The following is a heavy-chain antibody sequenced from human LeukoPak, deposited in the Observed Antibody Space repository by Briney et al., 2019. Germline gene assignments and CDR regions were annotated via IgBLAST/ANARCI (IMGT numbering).Heavy chain of an antibody. V-gene: IGHV3-20*04. CDR1: GFTFDDYG. CDR2: INWNGGST. Sequence: PGGSLRLSCAAPGFTFDDYGMSWVRQAPGKGLEWVSGINWNGGSTGYADSVKGRFTISRDNAKNSLYLQMNSLRAEDTALYYCARGNRIVVVPAAYDYWGQGTLVTVSS. D-gene: IGHD2-2*01. J-gene: IGHJ4*02. CDR3: ARGNRIVVVPAAYDY.